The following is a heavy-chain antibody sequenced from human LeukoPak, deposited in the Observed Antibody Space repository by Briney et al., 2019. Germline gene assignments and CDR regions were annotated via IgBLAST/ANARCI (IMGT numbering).Heavy chain of an antibody. Sequence: GGSLRLSCAASGFSVSSNYMSWVRQAPGKGLEWVGRIKSKTDGGTTDYAAPVKGRFTISRDDSKNTLYLQMNSLKTEDTAVYYCTTYSSKGMYGDYLFDYWGQGTLVTVSS. CDR2: IKSKTDGGTT. CDR3: TTYSSKGMYGDYLFDY. J-gene: IGHJ4*02. CDR1: GFSVSSNY. D-gene: IGHD4-17*01. V-gene: IGHV3-15*01.